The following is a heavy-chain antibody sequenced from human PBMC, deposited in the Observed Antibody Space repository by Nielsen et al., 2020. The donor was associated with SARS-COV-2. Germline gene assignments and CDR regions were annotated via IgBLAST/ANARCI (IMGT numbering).Heavy chain of an antibody. CDR2: ISGSGGST. CDR3: AKGRYSNGDY. J-gene: IGHJ4*02. V-gene: IGHV3-23*01. D-gene: IGHD4-11*01. CDR1: GFTFSSYA. Sequence: ESLKISCAASGFTFSSYAMSWVRQAPGKGLEWVSAISGSGGSTYYADSVKGRFTISRDNSKNTLYLQMNSLRAEDTAVYYCAKGRYSNGDYWGQGTLVTVSS.